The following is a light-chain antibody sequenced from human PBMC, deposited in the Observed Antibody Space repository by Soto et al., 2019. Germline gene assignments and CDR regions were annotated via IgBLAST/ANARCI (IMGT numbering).Light chain of an antibody. Sequence: EIVLTHSPGALSLSPGERATLSCRASHSVSSSYLAWYQQKPGQAPSLLIYGASSRATGIPDRFSGSGSGTDFTLTISRLEPEDLAVYYCQQYGSSPWTFGQGT. J-gene: IGKJ1*01. CDR3: QQYGSSPWT. V-gene: IGKV3-20*01. CDR2: GAS. CDR1: HSVSSSY.